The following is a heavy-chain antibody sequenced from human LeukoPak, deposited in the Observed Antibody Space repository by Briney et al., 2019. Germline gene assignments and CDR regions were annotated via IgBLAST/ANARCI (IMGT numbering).Heavy chain of an antibody. V-gene: IGHV3-23*01. Sequence: PGGSLRLSCAASGFTFSSYAMSWVRQAPGKGLEWVSAISGSGGSTYYADSVKGRFTISRDNSKNTLYLQMNSLRAEDTAVYYCARSLEAGYSSSWYWGYWGQGTLVTVSS. J-gene: IGHJ4*02. CDR1: GFTFSSYA. D-gene: IGHD6-13*01. CDR3: ARSLEAGYSSSWYWGY. CDR2: ISGSGGST.